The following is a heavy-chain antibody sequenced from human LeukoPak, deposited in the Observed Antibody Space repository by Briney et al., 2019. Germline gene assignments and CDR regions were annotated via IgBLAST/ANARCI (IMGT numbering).Heavy chain of an antibody. V-gene: IGHV4-59*12. J-gene: IGHJ4*02. CDR3: AREMGAYYDILAGYYRGGYFDY. Sequence: SETLSLTCTVSGGSISSYYWSWIRQPPGKGLEWIGYIYYSGSTNYNPSLKSRVTISVDTSKNQFSLKLSSVTAADTAVYYCAREMGAYYDILAGYYRGGYFDYWGQGTLVTVSS. D-gene: IGHD3-9*01. CDR1: GGSISSYY. CDR2: IYYSGST.